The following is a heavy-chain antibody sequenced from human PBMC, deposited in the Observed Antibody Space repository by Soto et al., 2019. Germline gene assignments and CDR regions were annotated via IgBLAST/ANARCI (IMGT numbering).Heavy chain of an antibody. V-gene: IGHV4-38-2*02. CDR3: ARQDRVVAEGRWFDP. CDR2: VHYSWNT. CDR1: GYSISSGYH. D-gene: IGHD2-15*01. J-gene: IGHJ5*02. Sequence: ESLSLGCTVSGYSISSGYHWACIRQPPGKGLEWLGSVHYSWNTYYNPSLKSRLTISVDKSKNQFSLNLSSVTAADTAVYYCARQDRVVAEGRWFDPWGQGTLVTVSS.